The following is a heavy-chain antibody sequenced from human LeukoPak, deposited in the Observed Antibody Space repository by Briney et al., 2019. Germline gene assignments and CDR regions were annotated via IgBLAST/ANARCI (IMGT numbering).Heavy chain of an antibody. CDR3: ARAPRFSL. J-gene: IGHJ5*02. V-gene: IGHV4-34*01. CDR1: GGSFSGYY. Sequence: SETLSLTCAVYGGSFSGYYWSWIRQPPGRGLEWIGEINHSGGTNYNPSLKSRVTISVDTSKNQFSLKLSSVTAADTAVYYCARAPRFSLWGQGTLVTVSS. CDR2: INHSGGT.